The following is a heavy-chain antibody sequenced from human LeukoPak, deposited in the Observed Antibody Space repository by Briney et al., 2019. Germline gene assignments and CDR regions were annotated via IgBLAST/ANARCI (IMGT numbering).Heavy chain of an antibody. CDR1: GFTFSSYA. V-gene: IGHV3-23*01. D-gene: IGHD3-22*01. CDR2: ISGSGGST. Sequence: PGGSLRLPCAASGFTFSSYAMSWVRQAPGKGLEWVSAISGSGGSTYYADSVKGRFTISRDNSKNTLYLQMNSLRAEDTAVYYCAKDTDYYDSSGYYAKGAPDYWGQGTLVTVSS. CDR3: AKDTDYYDSSGYYAKGAPDY. J-gene: IGHJ4*02.